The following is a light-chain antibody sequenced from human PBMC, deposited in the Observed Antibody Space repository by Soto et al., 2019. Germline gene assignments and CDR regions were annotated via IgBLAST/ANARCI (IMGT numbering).Light chain of an antibody. CDR1: QSVSASQ. V-gene: IGKV3-20*01. J-gene: IGKJ1*01. CDR2: GVS. Sequence: EVVLTQSPGTLSLSPGERAPISSRTSQSVSASQLAWYQQKPGQAPRVLIYGVSNRATSIPDRFSGSGSGTHFTLTIDRLEPEDFAVYFCQQYTQSLWTLGQGTKVDI. CDR3: QQYTQSLWT.